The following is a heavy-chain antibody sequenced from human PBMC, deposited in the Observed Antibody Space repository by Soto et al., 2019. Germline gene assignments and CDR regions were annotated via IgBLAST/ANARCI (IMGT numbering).Heavy chain of an antibody. V-gene: IGHV1-69*01. D-gene: IGHD2-15*01. CDR3: AIRYCSGGSCYSYYFDY. CDR2: IIPIFGTA. J-gene: IGHJ4*02. Sequence: QVQLVQSGAAVKKPGSSVKVSCKASGGTFSSYAISWVRQAPGQGLEWMGGIIPIFGTANYAQKFQGRFTITADESTSTSYVELSSLRSEDTAVYYCAIRYCSGGSCYSYYFDYRGQGTLVTVSS. CDR1: GGTFSSYA.